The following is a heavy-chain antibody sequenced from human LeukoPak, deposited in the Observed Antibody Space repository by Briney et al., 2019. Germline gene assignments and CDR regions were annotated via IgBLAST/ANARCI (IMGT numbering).Heavy chain of an antibody. V-gene: IGHV3-30*02. Sequence: GGSLRLSCAASGFTFSSYGMHWARQVPGKGLEWVTFIQYDGSNKYYADSVKGRFSISRGNSKNTMYLQMNSLRAEDTAVYYCAKHEGAVAGTFWFDPWGQGTLVTVSS. CDR2: IQYDGSNK. D-gene: IGHD6-19*01. J-gene: IGHJ5*02. CDR3: AKHEGAVAGTFWFDP. CDR1: GFTFSSYG.